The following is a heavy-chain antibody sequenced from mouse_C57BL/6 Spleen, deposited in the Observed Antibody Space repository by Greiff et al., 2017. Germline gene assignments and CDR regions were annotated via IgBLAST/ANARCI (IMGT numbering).Heavy chain of an antibody. Sequence: QVQLQQPGAELVMPGASVKLSCKASGYTFTSYWMHWVKQRPGQGLEWIGEIDPSDSYTNYNPKFKGKSTSTVDKSSSTAYMQLSSLTSEDSAVDYWGRGGSSGYLFAYWGQGTLGTVSA. D-gene: IGHD3-2*02. CDR3: GRGGSSGYLFAY. J-gene: IGHJ3*01. CDR1: GYTFTSYW. V-gene: IGHV1-69*01. CDR2: IDPSDSYT.